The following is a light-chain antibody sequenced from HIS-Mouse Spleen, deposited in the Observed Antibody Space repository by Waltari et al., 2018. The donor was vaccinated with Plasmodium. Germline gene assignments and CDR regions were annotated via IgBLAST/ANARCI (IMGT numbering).Light chain of an antibody. CDR2: KGS. V-gene: IGLV3-1*01. Sequence: SYELTQPPSVSVSPGQTASITCSGDKLGDKYACWYQQKPGQSPVLVIYKGSKRPSGIPWRFSGSNSGNTATLTISGTQAMDEADYYCQAWDSSTVVFGGGTKLTVL. CDR1: KLGDKY. J-gene: IGLJ2*01. CDR3: QAWDSSTVV.